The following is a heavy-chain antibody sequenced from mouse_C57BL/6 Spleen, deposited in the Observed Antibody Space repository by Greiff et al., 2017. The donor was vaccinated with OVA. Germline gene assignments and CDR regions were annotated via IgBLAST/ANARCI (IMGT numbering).Heavy chain of an antibody. CDR1: GYSITSGYY. D-gene: IGHD2-4*01. CDR2: ISYDGSN. Sequence: EVKLVESGPGLVKPSQSLSLTCSVTGYSITSGYYWNWIRQFPGNKLEWMGYISYDGSNNYNPSLKNRISITRDTSKNQFFLKLNSVTTEDTATYYCARAGGLRPYAMDYWGQGTSVTVSS. CDR3: ARAGGLRPYAMDY. J-gene: IGHJ4*01. V-gene: IGHV3-6*01.